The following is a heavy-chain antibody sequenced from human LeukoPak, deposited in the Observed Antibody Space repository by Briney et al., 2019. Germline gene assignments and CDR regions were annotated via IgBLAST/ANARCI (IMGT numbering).Heavy chain of an antibody. CDR2: IKKDGSEK. CDR3: ASTYVVVTAVHDAFHI. V-gene: IGHV3-7*01. J-gene: IGHJ3*02. Sequence: GGSLRLSCAASEFSFSNYWMSWVRQAPGKGLEWVANIKKDGSEKYYVDSVKGRFTISRDNAKNSLFLQMNSLRAEDTAVYYCASTYVVVTAVHDAFHIWGQGTMVTVSS. D-gene: IGHD2-21*02. CDR1: EFSFSNYW.